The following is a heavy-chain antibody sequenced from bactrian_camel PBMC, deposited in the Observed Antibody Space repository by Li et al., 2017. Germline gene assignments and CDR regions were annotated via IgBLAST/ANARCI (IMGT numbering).Heavy chain of an antibody. J-gene: IGHJ4*01. CDR1: GLLFDKYA. D-gene: IGHD1*01. CDR2: ISDGGDST. V-gene: IGHV3-3*01. Sequence: HVQLVESGGGSVQVGGSLRLSCTASGLLFDKYAMAWVRLAASQEREVVAAISDGGDSTEYDDSVKGRFTVSRDSGNNSVDLMMNNLNPEDTGMYYCAANFGPYCSGPYLARRANFVGQGTQVTVS.